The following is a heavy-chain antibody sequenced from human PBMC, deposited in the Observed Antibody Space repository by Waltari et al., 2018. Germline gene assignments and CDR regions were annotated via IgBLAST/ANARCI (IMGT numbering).Heavy chain of an antibody. CDR2: TWYDGSNK. CDR1: GFMFSRYA. D-gene: IGHD2-8*02. Sequence: QVQLVESGGGVVQPGTSLRLSCETAGFMFSRYAMHWVRQGPGKGLEWVAITWYDGSNKKYADSVRGRFTISRDNSKNTLYLQMNSLRAEDTAVYYCAKDLFDCSGGLCYLIDNWGQGTLVTVSS. V-gene: IGHV3-33*06. J-gene: IGHJ4*02. CDR3: AKDLFDCSGGLCYLIDN.